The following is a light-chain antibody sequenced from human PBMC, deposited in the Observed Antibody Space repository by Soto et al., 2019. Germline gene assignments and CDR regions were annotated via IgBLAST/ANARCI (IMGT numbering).Light chain of an antibody. J-gene: IGKJ2*01. CDR2: KAS. Sequence: DIQMTQSPSTLSASVGDIVTITCRASQSISSWLAWYQQKPGKAPKLLIYKASSLASGVPSRFSGSGSGTEFTITISSLQPDDFATYYCQQYNSYSHTFGQGTKLEIK. V-gene: IGKV1-5*03. CDR1: QSISSW. CDR3: QQYNSYSHT.